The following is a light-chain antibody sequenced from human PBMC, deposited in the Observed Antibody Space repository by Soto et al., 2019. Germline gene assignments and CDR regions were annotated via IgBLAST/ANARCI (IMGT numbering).Light chain of an antibody. CDR3: FQHNVFPRT. Sequence: DIQMTQSPSSLSASVGDRVTITCRASQAIRNDLAWYQQIPGRAPKRLIYGSSSLQSGVPSRFSGSGSGTEFTLTISSLQPEDFATYYCFQHNVFPRTFGQGTKVEIK. CDR2: GSS. V-gene: IGKV1-17*01. J-gene: IGKJ1*01. CDR1: QAIRND.